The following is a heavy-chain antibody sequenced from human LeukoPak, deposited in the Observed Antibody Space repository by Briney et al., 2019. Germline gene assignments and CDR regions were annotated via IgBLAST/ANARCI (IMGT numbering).Heavy chain of an antibody. CDR3: ARSMGIAAPFDY. J-gene: IGHJ4*02. Sequence: ASVKVSCTASGYTFTRYYMHWVRQAPGQGLEWMGWINPNSGGTNYAQKFQGRVTMTRDTSISTAYMELSRLRSDDTAVYYCARSMGIAAPFDYWGQGTLVTVSS. D-gene: IGHD6-25*01. CDR2: INPNSGGT. CDR1: GYTFTRYY. V-gene: IGHV1-2*02.